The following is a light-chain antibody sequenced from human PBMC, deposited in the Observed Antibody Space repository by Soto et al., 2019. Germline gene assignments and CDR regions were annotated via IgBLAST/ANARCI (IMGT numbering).Light chain of an antibody. V-gene: IGLV1-47*01. J-gene: IGLJ2*01. CDR1: SSNIGSNF. CDR3: AAWDDSLSGLV. CDR2: RNV. Sequence: QSVLTQPPSASGTPGQRVTISCSGSSSNIGSNFVYWYQQLPGTAPKLLIYRNVQRPSGVPDRFSGSKSGTSASLAIRGLRSEDEADYYCAAWDDSLSGLVFGGGTQLTVL.